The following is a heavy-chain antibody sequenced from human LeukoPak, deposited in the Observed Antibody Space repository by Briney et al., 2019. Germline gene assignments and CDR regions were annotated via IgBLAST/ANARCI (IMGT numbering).Heavy chain of an antibody. J-gene: IGHJ4*02. D-gene: IGHD3-16*01. CDR1: GYSISSSSW. Sequence: SDTLSLTCAVSGYSISSSSWWGWIRQPPGKGLEWMVYIYHSGTTYYNPSLQSRVTMSVDTSKNQFSLKLSSVTAVDTAVYYCARKENAYYYSDYWGQGTLVTVSS. CDR3: ARKENAYYYSDY. V-gene: IGHV4-28*01. CDR2: IYHSGTT.